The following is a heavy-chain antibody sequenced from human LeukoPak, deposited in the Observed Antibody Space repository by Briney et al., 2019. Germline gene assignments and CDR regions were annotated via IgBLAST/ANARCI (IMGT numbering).Heavy chain of an antibody. Sequence: GGSLRLSCAASGFTFSTYSMNWVRQAPGKVLEWVSSISSSSSYIYYADSVKGRFTISRDNAKKSVYLQMNSLRAEDTAVYYCARAYSERYGLGYYYMDVWGKGTTVTISS. J-gene: IGHJ6*03. CDR3: ARAYSERYGLGYYYMDV. CDR2: ISSSSSYI. CDR1: GFTFSTYS. V-gene: IGHV3-21*01. D-gene: IGHD1-26*01.